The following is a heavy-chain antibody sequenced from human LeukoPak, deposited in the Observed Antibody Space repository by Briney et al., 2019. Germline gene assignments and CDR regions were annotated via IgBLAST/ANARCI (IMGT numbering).Heavy chain of an antibody. CDR3: EFRIAGSDY. V-gene: IGHV3-30*03. CDR1: GFTFSSYG. Sequence: PGGSLRLSCAASGFTFSSYGMHWVRQAPGKGLEWVAVISYDGSNKYYADSVKGRFTISRDNSKNTLYLQMNSLRAEDTAVYHCEFRIAGSDYWGQGTLVTVSS. J-gene: IGHJ4*02. CDR2: ISYDGSNK. D-gene: IGHD2-15*01.